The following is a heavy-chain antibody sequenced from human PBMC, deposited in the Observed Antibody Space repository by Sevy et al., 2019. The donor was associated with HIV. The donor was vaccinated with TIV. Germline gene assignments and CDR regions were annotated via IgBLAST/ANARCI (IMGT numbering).Heavy chain of an antibody. Sequence: GGSLRISCTASGFTFGDYAMSWFRQAPGKGLEWVGFIRSKAFGGTTEYAASVKGRFTVSRDDSKSIVYLQMDSLKTEDTAVYYCARGWYYYGSGTNSKDWFDPWGQGTLVTVSS. V-gene: IGHV3-49*03. CDR3: ARGWYYYGSGTNSKDWFDP. CDR1: GFTFGDYA. D-gene: IGHD3-10*01. CDR2: IRSKAFGGTT. J-gene: IGHJ5*02.